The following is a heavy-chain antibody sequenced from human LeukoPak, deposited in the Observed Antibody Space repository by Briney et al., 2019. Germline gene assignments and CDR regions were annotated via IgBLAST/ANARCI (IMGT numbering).Heavy chain of an antibody. CDR3: ARLAGYQLLMGGFYYMDV. J-gene: IGHJ6*03. D-gene: IGHD2-2*01. CDR1: GGSLSSYY. V-gene: IGHV4-4*09. Sequence: SETLSLTCTVSGGSLSSYYWNWIRQPPGKGLECIGYINSSGSTNYNPSLKSRLTMSLDTSKNQFSLKLSSVTAADTAVYYCARLAGYQLLMGGFYYMDVWGKGTTVTVSS. CDR2: INSSGST.